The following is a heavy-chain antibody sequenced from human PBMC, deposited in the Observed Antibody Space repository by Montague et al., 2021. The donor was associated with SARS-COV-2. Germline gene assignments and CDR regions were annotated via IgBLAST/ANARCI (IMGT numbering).Heavy chain of an antibody. CDR3: ARVSVGYSGSNTYHYYMDV. D-gene: IGHD1-26*01. Sequence: SEPLSLTCTVSGGSISSYYWSWIRQPPGKGLEWIGYMYYSGRTNYNASLKSRVTISVDTSKKEFSLKLSSVTAADTAVYYCARVSVGYSGSNTYHYYMDVWGKGSTVTVS. CDR1: GGSISSYY. V-gene: IGHV4-59*01. CDR2: MYYSGRT. J-gene: IGHJ6*03.